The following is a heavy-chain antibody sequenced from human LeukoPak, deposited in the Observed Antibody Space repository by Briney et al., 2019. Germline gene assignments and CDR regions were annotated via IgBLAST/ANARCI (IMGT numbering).Heavy chain of an antibody. CDR1: GFTFSDYY. CDR2: ISGSGSTI. CDR3: ARGGYDFWSGYYRPDAFDI. V-gene: IGHV3-11*04. Sequence: GGSLRLSCAASGFTFSDYYMGWIRQAPGKGLEWVSYISGSGSTIYYADSVKGRFTISRDNAKNSLYLQMNSLRAEDTAVYYCARGGYDFWSGYYRPDAFDIWGQGTMVTVSS. J-gene: IGHJ3*02. D-gene: IGHD3-3*01.